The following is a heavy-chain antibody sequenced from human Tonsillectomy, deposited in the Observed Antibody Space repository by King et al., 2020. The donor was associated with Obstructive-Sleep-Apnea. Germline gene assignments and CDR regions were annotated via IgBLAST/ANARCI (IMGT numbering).Heavy chain of an antibody. CDR2: IKQDGSEK. CDR3: ARDRGYSSGWYDY. J-gene: IGHJ4*02. D-gene: IGHD6-19*01. V-gene: IGHV3-7*01. CDR1: GFTFSSYW. Sequence: VQLVESGGGLVQPGGSLRLSCAASGFTFSSYWMSWVRQAPGKGLEWVANIKQDGSEKYYVDSVKGRFTISRDNAKNSLYLQMNSLRAEDTAVCYCARDRGYSSGWYDYWGQGTLVTVSS.